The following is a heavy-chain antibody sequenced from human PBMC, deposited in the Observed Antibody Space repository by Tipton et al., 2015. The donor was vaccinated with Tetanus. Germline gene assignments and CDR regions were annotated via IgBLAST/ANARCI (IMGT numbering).Heavy chain of an antibody. CDR2: IYSGGST. Sequence: GSLRLSCAASGFTVSSNYMSWVRQAPGKGLEWVSVIYSGGSTYYADSVKGRFTISRDNSKNTLYLQMNSLRAEDTAVYYCATLSPPDIVVVPAAIGFDYWGQGTLVTVSS. V-gene: IGHV3-53*01. J-gene: IGHJ4*02. CDR1: GFTVSSNY. CDR3: ATLSPPDIVVVPAAIGFDY. D-gene: IGHD2-2*02.